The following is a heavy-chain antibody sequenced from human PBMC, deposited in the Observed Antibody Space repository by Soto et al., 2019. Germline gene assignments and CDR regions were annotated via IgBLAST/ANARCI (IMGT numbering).Heavy chain of an antibody. Sequence: GGSLRLSCTASGFTISSNTMYWVRQAPGKGLEWVSEISDRGDTTHYADSVKGRFTISRDTSKNTLYLQLHTLRADDTAVYYCAKDKPGTTSFDYWGQGALVTVSS. D-gene: IGHD1-1*01. CDR2: ISDRGDTT. CDR3: AKDKPGTTSFDY. CDR1: GFTISSNT. V-gene: IGHV3-23*01. J-gene: IGHJ4*02.